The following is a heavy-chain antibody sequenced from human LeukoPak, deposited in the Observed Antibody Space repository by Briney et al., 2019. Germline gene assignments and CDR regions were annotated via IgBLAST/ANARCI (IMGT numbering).Heavy chain of an antibody. J-gene: IGHJ3*02. D-gene: IGHD6-13*01. V-gene: IGHV1-69*06. CDR2: IIPIFGTA. CDR1: GGTFSSYA. CDR3: ARGGIIAAAGAFDI. Sequence: GASVKVSCKASGGTFSSYAISWVRQAPGQGLEWMGGIIPIFGTANYAQKFQGRVTITADKSTSTAYMELSSLRSEDTAVYYCARGGIIAAAGAFDIWGQGTMVTVSS.